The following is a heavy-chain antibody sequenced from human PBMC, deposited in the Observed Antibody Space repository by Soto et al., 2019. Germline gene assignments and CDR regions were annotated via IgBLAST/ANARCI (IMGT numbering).Heavy chain of an antibody. CDR2: TYYRSRWYT. J-gene: IGHJ4*02. V-gene: IGHV6-1*01. D-gene: IGHD6-13*01. CDR1: GDSVSSDSAA. CDR3: ARSAAGTFDY. Sequence: SQTLSLTCAISGDSVSSDSAAWHWIRQSPSRGLEWLGRTYYRSRWYTDYAISVKPRITINPDTSKNQFSLQLNSVTSEDTALYYCARSAAGTFDYWGRGTLVTVSS.